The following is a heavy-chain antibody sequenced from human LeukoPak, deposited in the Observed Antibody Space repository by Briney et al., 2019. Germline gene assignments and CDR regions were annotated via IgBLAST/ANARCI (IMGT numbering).Heavy chain of an antibody. CDR1: GFTFSSYA. J-gene: IGHJ2*01. CDR3: ARTLLKRGATVTLSFWYFDL. CDR2: ISGSGGST. Sequence: PGGSLRLSCAASGFTFSSYAMSWVRQAPGKGLEWVSAISGSGGSTYYADSVKGRFTISRDNSKNTLYLQMNSLRAEDTAVYYCARTLLKRGATVTLSFWYFDLWGRGTLVTVSS. D-gene: IGHD4-11*01. V-gene: IGHV3-23*01.